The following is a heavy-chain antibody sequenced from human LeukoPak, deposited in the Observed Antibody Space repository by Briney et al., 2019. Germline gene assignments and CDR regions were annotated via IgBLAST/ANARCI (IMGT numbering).Heavy chain of an antibody. V-gene: IGHV4-59*08. J-gene: IGHJ6*02. CDR1: GGSISSYY. CDR3: ARGNYGYYYYGMDV. D-gene: IGHD4-11*01. CDR2: IYYSGST. Sequence: PSETLSLTCTVSGGSISSYYWSWIRQPPGKGLERIGYIYYSGSTNYNPSLKSRVTISVDTSKNQFSLKLSSVTAADTAVYYCARGNYGYYYYGMDVWGQGTTVTVSS.